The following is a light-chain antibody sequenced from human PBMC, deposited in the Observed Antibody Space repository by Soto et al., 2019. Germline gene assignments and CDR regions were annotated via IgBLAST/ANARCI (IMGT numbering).Light chain of an antibody. Sequence: QSALTQPASVSGSPGQSITISCTGTSSDVGTYNLVSWYQQHPGKAPKLMIYEGSKRPSGVSHRFSGSKSGNTASPTISGLQAEDEADYYCCSCAGSRTYGFGTGTKLTVL. CDR1: SSDVGTYNL. CDR2: EGS. V-gene: IGLV2-23*01. J-gene: IGLJ1*01. CDR3: CSCAGSRTYG.